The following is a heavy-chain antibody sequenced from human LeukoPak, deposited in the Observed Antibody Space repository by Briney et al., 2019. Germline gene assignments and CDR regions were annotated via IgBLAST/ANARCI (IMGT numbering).Heavy chain of an antibody. CDR3: ARSAGYDFWSGSPYNWFDP. J-gene: IGHJ5*02. Sequence: GASVKVSCKASGYTFTSYVINGVRQATGQGLEWMGWMNPNSGNTGYAQKFQGRVTMTRNTSISTAYMELSSLRSEDTAVYYCARSAGYDFWSGSPYNWFDPWGQGTLVTVSS. D-gene: IGHD3-3*01. CDR1: GYTFTSYV. V-gene: IGHV1-8*01. CDR2: MNPNSGNT.